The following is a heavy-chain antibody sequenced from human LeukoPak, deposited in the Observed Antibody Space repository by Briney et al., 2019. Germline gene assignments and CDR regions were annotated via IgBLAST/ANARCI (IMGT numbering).Heavy chain of an antibody. Sequence: SETLSLTCTVSGGSISSYYWSWIRQPPGKGLEWIGYIYYSGSTNYNPSLKSRVTISVDTSKNQFSLKLSSVTAADTAAYYCARHDNYYDILTGYYYYWYFDLWGRGTLVTVSS. D-gene: IGHD3-9*01. CDR3: ARHDNYYDILTGYYYYWYFDL. V-gene: IGHV4-59*08. CDR1: GGSISSYY. J-gene: IGHJ2*01. CDR2: IYYSGST.